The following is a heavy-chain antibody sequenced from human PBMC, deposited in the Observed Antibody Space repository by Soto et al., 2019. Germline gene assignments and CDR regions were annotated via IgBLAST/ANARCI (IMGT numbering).Heavy chain of an antibody. D-gene: IGHD3-9*01. CDR1: GFTFSSYA. V-gene: IGHV3-23*01. J-gene: IGHJ4*02. Sequence: VQLLESGGGLVQPGGSLRLSCAASGFTFSSYAMSWLRQAPGKGLEWVSAIKGRFTISRDDSKDTLYLQMNSLRAEDTAIYYCAKTHYDILDYWGQGTLVTVSS. CDR3: AKTHYDILDY. CDR2: I.